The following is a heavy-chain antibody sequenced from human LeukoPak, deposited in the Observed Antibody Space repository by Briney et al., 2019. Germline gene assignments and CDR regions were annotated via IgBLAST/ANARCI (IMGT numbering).Heavy chain of an antibody. CDR3: AREIAAAGSTSTRYYYGIDV. D-gene: IGHD6-13*01. CDR1: GGSISSGGYY. Sequence: SETLSLTCTVSGGSISSGGYYWSWIRQHPGKGLEWIGYIYYSGSTYYNPSLKSRVTISVDTSKNQFSLKLSSVTAADTAVYYCAREIAAAGSTSTRYYYGIDVWGQGTTVTVSS. J-gene: IGHJ6*02. V-gene: IGHV4-31*03. CDR2: IYYSGST.